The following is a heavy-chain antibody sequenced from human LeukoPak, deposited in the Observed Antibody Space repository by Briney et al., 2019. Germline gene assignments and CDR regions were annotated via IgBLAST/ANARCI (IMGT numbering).Heavy chain of an antibody. CDR3: ARVDYGGKGGNWFDP. D-gene: IGHD4-23*01. J-gene: IGHJ5*02. CDR1: GFTFSSYW. CDR2: IKQDGSEK. V-gene: IGHV3-7*01. Sequence: GGSLRLSCAASGFTFSSYWMSWVRQAPGKGLEWVANIKQDGSEKYYVDSVKGRFTISRDNAKNSLYLQMNSLRAEDTAVYYCARVDYGGKGGNWFDPWGQGTLVTVSS.